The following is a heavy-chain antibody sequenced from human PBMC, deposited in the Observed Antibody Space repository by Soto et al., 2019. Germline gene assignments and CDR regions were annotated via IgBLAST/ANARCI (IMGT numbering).Heavy chain of an antibody. CDR2: ISTYSGDT. CDR1: GYTFFTYD. J-gene: IGHJ5*02. CDR3: ARHHGPTTSENGFDP. V-gene: IGHV1-18*01. Sequence: QVHLVQSGVEVKTPGASVKVSCQASGYTFFTYDISWVRQAPGQGLEWMGWISTYSGDTKYAQKFQGRVTMTTDTSTTTAYLELRRLRSEDTAVYYCARHHGPTTSENGFDPWGQGARVTVSS. D-gene: IGHD5-12*01.